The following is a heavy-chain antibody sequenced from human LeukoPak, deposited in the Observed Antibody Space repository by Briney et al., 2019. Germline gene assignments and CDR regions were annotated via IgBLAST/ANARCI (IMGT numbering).Heavy chain of an antibody. CDR1: GFTFGTYA. J-gene: IGHJ3*02. Sequence: PGESLRLSCTASGFTFGTYAMSWVRQSPKGLEWVSAMSYSGGTTYYGDAVKGQFTISRDNSKNTLYLQMTSLRGDDTAIYYCVKPIVGGAQNAFDIWGQGTMVTVSS. D-gene: IGHD1-26*01. V-gene: IGHV3-23*01. CDR2: MSYSGGTT. CDR3: VKPIVGGAQNAFDI.